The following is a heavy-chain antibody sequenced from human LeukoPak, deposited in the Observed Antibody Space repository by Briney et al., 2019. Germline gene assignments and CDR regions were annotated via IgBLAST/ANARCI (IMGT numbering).Heavy chain of an antibody. Sequence: PSETLSLTCTVSGGSVSISNYYWGWIRQPPGKGLEWIGSIYYSGSTYYNPSLKSRVTISVDTSKNQFFLKLNSVTAADTAVYYCTRLGSADIVVVLATYYFDYWGQGTLVTVSS. CDR2: IYYSGST. V-gene: IGHV4-39*01. D-gene: IGHD2-2*01. J-gene: IGHJ4*02. CDR1: GGSVSISNYY. CDR3: TRLGSADIVVVLATYYFDY.